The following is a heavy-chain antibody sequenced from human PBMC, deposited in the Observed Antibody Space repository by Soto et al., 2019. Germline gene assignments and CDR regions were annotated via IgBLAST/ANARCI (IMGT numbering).Heavy chain of an antibody. Sequence: EVQLVESGGGVVRPGGSLRLSCAASGFTFDDYSMSWVRQAPGKGLEWVSGINWNGGSTGYADSVKGRFTISRDNAKNSLYLQMNSLRAEDTALYYCARAGYSSSWYDDAFDIWGQGTMVTVSS. CDR1: GFTFDDYS. CDR2: INWNGGST. V-gene: IGHV3-20*04. D-gene: IGHD6-13*01. CDR3: ARAGYSSSWYDDAFDI. J-gene: IGHJ3*02.